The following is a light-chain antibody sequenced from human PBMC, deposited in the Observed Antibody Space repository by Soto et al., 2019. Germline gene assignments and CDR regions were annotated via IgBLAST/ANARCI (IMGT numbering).Light chain of an antibody. CDR2: GAS. J-gene: IGKJ4*02. Sequence: EILLPQSPGTLSLSPGERATLSCRASQSVSPSSLAWYQQRPGQSPRLLIYGASSRATGIPDRFSGRGSGTDFTLIISRLEPEDFAVYYCQQFAGSFGGGTKVYI. V-gene: IGKV3-20*01. CDR3: QQFAGS. CDR1: QSVSPSS.